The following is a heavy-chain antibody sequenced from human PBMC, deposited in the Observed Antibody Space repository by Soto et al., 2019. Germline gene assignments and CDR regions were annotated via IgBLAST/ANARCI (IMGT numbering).Heavy chain of an antibody. V-gene: IGHV5-51*01. CDR3: ARSSIVGAPSEVDY. J-gene: IGHJ4*02. CDR2: IYPGDSDT. Sequence: XDSLKLSWKCSGYSFTSYLSGLVLPMPGKGLEWMGIIYPGDSDTRYSPSFQGQVTISADKSISTAYLQWSSLKASDTAMYYCARSSIVGAPSEVDYWGQGTLVTVSS. CDR1: GYSFTSYL. D-gene: IGHD1-26*01.